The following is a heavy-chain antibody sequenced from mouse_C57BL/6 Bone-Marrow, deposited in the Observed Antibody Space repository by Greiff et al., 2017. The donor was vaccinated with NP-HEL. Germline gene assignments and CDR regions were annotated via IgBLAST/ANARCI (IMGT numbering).Heavy chain of an antibody. CDR2: INPNNGGT. D-gene: IGHD3-2*02. J-gene: IGHJ2*01. CDR1: GYTFTSYW. Sequence: VQLQQPGTELVKPGASVKLSCKASGYTFTSYWMPGLNQRPGQGLGWMGNINPNNGGTNDNEKFKTKATLTVDKSSSTAYMQLSSLTSEDSAVYYCARDSGYAFDYWGQGTTLTVSS. V-gene: IGHV1-53*01. CDR3: ARDSGYAFDY.